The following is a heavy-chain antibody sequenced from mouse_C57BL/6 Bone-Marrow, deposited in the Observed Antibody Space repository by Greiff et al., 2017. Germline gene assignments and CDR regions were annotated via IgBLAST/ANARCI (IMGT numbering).Heavy chain of an antibody. CDR3: ARFGWLPVYFDV. Sequence: VKLQQPGAELVKPGASVKLSCKASGYTFTSYWMHWVKQRPGRGLEWIGRIDPNSGGTKYNEKFKSKATLTVDKPSSTAYMQLSSLTSEDSAVYYCARFGWLPVYFDVWGTGTTVTVSS. D-gene: IGHD2-3*01. J-gene: IGHJ1*03. CDR1: GYTFTSYW. CDR2: IDPNSGGT. V-gene: IGHV1-72*01.